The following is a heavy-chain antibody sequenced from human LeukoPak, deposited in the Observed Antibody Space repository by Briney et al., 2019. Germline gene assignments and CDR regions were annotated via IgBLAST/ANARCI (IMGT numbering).Heavy chain of an antibody. CDR2: ISAYNGNT. Sequence: GASVKVSCKASGYTFTSYGISWVRQAPGQGLEWMGWISAYNGNTNYAQKLQGGVTVTTDTSTSTAYMELRSLRSDDTAVYYCARLGDIVVVPAAPVDAFDIWGQGTMVTVSS. D-gene: IGHD2-2*01. V-gene: IGHV1-18*01. J-gene: IGHJ3*02. CDR1: GYTFTSYG. CDR3: ARLGDIVVVPAAPVDAFDI.